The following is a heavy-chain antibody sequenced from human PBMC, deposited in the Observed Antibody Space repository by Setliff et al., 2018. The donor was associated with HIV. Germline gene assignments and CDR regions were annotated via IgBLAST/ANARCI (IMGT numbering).Heavy chain of an antibody. J-gene: IGHJ2*01. V-gene: IGHV4-34*01. CDR1: GGSFSGYY. CDR3: ARDRNNYDTNGPYWYFDL. D-gene: IGHD2-8*01. CDR2: ISHGGST. Sequence: PSETLSLTCTVSGGSFSGYYWSWIRQPPGKGLEWIGEISHGGSTNYNPSLKSRLTMSVETSKNQFSLRLSSVTAADTAVYYCARDRNNYDTNGPYWYFDLWGRGTLVTVSS.